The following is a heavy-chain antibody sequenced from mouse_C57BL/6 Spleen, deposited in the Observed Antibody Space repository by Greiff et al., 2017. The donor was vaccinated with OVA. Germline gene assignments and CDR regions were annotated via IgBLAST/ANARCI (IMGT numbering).Heavy chain of an antibody. Sequence: EVKLVESGGGLVKPGGSLKLSCAASGFTFSDYGMHWVRQAPEKGLEWVAYISSGSSTIYYADTVKGRFTISRDNAKNTLFLQRTSLRSEDTAMYYCARKITTGRYWYFDVWGTGTTVTVSS. V-gene: IGHV5-17*01. CDR2: ISSGSSTI. CDR1: GFTFSDYG. J-gene: IGHJ1*03. D-gene: IGHD1-1*01. CDR3: ARKITTGRYWYFDV.